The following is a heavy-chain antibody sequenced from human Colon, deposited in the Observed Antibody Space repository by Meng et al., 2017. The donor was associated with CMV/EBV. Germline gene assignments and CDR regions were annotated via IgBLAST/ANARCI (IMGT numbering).Heavy chain of an antibody. V-gene: IGHV3-69-1*01. D-gene: IGHD2-2*03. Sequence: GGSLRLSCAASGFTFSDYYMNWVRQAPGKGLEWVSSISSSSTIYYADSVKGRFTISRDNAKNSLYLQMNSLRAEDTAVYYCVRDGWGADVFDIWGQGTMVTVSS. CDR2: ISSSSTI. CDR3: VRDGWGADVFDI. CDR1: GFTFSDYY. J-gene: IGHJ3*02.